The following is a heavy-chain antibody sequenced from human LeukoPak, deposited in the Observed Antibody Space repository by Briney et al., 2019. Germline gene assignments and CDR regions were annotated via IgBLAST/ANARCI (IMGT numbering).Heavy chain of an antibody. Sequence: GGSLRLSCAASGLIYRLYAMSGARQAPGKGLEWVSGISDSGGSTYYADSVQGRFTISRDNSKNTLYLQMNSLRAEDTAVYYCAKDRGNSVEFDYWGQGTLVTVSS. CDR2: ISDSGGST. CDR3: AKDRGNSVEFDY. J-gene: IGHJ4*02. V-gene: IGHV3-23*01. D-gene: IGHD4-23*01. CDR1: GLIYRLYA.